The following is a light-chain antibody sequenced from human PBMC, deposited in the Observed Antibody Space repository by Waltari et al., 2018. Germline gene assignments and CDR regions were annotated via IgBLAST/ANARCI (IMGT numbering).Light chain of an antibody. CDR3: MQATLWPT. CDR2: KVS. Sequence: DVVMTQSPLSLPVTLGQPASIPCRSSQSLVYSDGNTYLRWFHQRPGQSPRRLIHKVSNRYSGVPDSFGSSGSGNYFTLKSSRVQAEDVGVYCCMQATLWPTFGQGTKLEIK. V-gene: IGKV2-30*01. J-gene: IGKJ2*01. CDR1: QSLVYSDGNTY.